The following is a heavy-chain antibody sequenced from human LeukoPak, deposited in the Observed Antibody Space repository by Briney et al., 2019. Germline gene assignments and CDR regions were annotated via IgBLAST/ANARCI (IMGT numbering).Heavy chain of an antibody. CDR2: ISGSGGRT. CDR3: AKVGSGYYSSFDY. Sequence: GGSLRLSCAASGFTFSSYAMSWVRQAPGRGLECVSGISGSGGRTDYADSEKGRFTISRDNSKNTVYLQMNSLRAEDTAVYYCAKVGSGYYSSFDYWGQGTLVTVSS. CDR1: GFTFSSYA. V-gene: IGHV3-23*01. J-gene: IGHJ4*02. D-gene: IGHD3-22*01.